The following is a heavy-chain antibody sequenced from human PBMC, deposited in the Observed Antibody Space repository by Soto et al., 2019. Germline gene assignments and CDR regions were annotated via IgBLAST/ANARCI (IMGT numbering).Heavy chain of an antibody. CDR2: MGGGGNT. Sequence: GGSLRLSCAASGFTFTSYAMSWVRQAPGMGLEWVSAMGGGGNTYYADSVKGRFTISRHNSKNTLFLQMNSLRADDTAVYYCAKTKGSYSYDYWGQGTLVIVSS. J-gene: IGHJ4*02. CDR1: GFTFTSYA. V-gene: IGHV3-23*01. D-gene: IGHD5-18*01. CDR3: AKTKGSYSYDY.